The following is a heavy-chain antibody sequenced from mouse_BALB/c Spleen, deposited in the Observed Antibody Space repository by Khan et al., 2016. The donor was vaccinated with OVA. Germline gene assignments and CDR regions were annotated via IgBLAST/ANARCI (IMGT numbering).Heavy chain of an antibody. J-gene: IGHJ1*01. CDR2: INTYSGEP. D-gene: IGHD3-2*01. Sequence: QIQSVLSGPELKKPGETVKIPCKASGYTFTNYGMNWVKQAPGKGLKWMGWINTYSGEPTYADDFKGRFAFSLETSASTAYLQINNLKNEDMTTYFCARISSDRDSDDWGAGTTVTVSS. CDR1: GYTFTNYG. V-gene: IGHV9-1*02. CDR3: ARISSDRDSDD.